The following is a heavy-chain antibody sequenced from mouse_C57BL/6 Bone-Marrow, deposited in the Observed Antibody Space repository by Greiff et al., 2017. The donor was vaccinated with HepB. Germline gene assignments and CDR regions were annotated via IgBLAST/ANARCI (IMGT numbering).Heavy chain of an antibody. CDR3: ARPGPPWFAY. CDR1: GFTFSDYG. J-gene: IGHJ3*01. CDR2: ISSGSSTI. Sequence: DVMLVESGGGLVKPGGSLKLSCAASGFTFSDYGMHWVRQAPEKGLEWVAYISSGSSTIYYADTVKGRFTISRDNAKNTLFLQMTSLRSEDTAMYYCARPGPPWFAYWGQGTLVTVSA. D-gene: IGHD3-1*01. V-gene: IGHV5-17*01.